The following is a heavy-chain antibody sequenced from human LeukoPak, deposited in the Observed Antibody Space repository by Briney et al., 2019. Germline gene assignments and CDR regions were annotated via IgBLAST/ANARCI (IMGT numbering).Heavy chain of an antibody. V-gene: IGHV1-8*01. CDR3: ARVAGTTGTADFDY. Sequence: RASVKVSCKASGYTFTSYDINWVRQATGQGLEWMGWMNPNSGNTGYAQKFQGRVTMTRNTSISTAYMELSSLRSEDTAVYYCARVAGTTGTADFDYWGQGTLVTVSS. D-gene: IGHD1-1*01. CDR2: MNPNSGNT. CDR1: GYTFTSYD. J-gene: IGHJ4*02.